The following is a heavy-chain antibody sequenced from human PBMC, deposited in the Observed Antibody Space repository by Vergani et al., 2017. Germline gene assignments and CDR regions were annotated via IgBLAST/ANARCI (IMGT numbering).Heavy chain of an antibody. V-gene: IGHV1-3*01. CDR3: ARDQDIVVVPAAIYNWFDP. CDR2: INAGNGNT. J-gene: IGHJ5*02. D-gene: IGHD2-2*01. CDR1: GYTFTSYA. Sequence: QVQLVQSGAEVKKPGASVKASCKASGYTFTSYAMHWVRQAPGQRLEWMGWINAGNGNTKYSQKFQGRVTITRDTSASTAYMELSSLRSEDTAVYYCARDQDIVVVPAAIYNWFDPWGQGTLVTVSS.